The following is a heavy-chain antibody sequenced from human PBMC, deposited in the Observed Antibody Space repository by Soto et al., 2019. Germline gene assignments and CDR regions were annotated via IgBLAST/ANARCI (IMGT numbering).Heavy chain of an antibody. D-gene: IGHD3-3*01. Sequence: SETLSLTCTFSCGSIISGGYYWSWIRQHPGKGLEWIGYIYYSGSTYYNPSLKSRVTISVDTSKNQFSLKLSSVTAADTAVYYCASGPGNDFWSGYYPFDYWGQGTLVTVSS. J-gene: IGHJ4*02. V-gene: IGHV4-31*03. CDR1: CGSIISGGYY. CDR3: ASGPGNDFWSGYYPFDY. CDR2: IYYSGST.